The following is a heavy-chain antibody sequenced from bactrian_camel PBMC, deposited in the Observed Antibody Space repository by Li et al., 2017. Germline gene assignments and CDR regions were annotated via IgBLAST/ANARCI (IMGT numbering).Heavy chain of an antibody. Sequence: HVQLVESGGGLVQPGDSVRLSCAASGFTFSSYWMYWVRQAPGKGLEWVSRIKGVGDTTNYADSVKGRFTISRDNAKNTLYLQMNSLKTEDTAAYYCATRGNWPRDDFADWGQGTQVTVS. CDR3: ATRGNWPRDDFAD. CDR1: GFTFSSYW. CDR2: IKGVGDTT. V-gene: IGHV3S1*01. D-gene: IGHD8*01. J-gene: IGHJ6*01.